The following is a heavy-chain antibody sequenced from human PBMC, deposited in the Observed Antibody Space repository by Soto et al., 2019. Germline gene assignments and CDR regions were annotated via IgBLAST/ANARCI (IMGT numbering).Heavy chain of an antibody. CDR2: ITGSGDST. V-gene: IGHV3-23*01. J-gene: IGHJ4*02. CDR3: ATSDTFRLIVGAVDY. CDR1: GFTFSSYA. D-gene: IGHD1-26*01. Sequence: GGSLRLSCAASGFTFSSYAMSWVRQAPGKGLEWVSVITGSGDSTYYADSVKGRFTISRDNSKNTLYLQMNSLRAEDTAVYYCATSDTFRLIVGAVDYWGQGTLVTVSS.